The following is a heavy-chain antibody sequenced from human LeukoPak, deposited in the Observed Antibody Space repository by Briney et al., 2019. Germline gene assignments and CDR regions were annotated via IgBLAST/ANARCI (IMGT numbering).Heavy chain of an antibody. V-gene: IGHV1-46*01. CDR2: INPSGGST. D-gene: IGHD6-6*01. CDR3: ARAFIAARSFDY. Sequence: GASVKVCCKASGYTFTSYYMHWVRQAPGQGLVWMGIINPSGGSTSYAQKFQGRVTMTRDTSTSTVYMELSSLRSEDTAVYYCARAFIAARSFDYWGQGTLVTVSS. J-gene: IGHJ4*02. CDR1: GYTFTSYY.